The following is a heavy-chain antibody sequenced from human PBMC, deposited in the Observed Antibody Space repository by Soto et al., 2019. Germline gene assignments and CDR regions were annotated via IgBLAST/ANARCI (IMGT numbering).Heavy chain of an antibody. Sequence: SETLSLTCAVSGGSISSSNWWSWVRQPPGKGLEWIGEIYHSGSTNYNPSLKSRVTISVDKSKNQFSLKLSSVTAADTAVYYCASTPYYDILTGYSHYYGMDVWGQGTTVTVSS. J-gene: IGHJ6*02. V-gene: IGHV4-4*02. CDR2: IYHSGST. D-gene: IGHD3-9*01. CDR3: ASTPYYDILTGYSHYYGMDV. CDR1: GGSISSSNW.